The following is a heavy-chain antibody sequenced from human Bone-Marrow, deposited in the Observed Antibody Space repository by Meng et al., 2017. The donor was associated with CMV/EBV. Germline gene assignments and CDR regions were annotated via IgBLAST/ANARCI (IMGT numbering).Heavy chain of an antibody. D-gene: IGHD6-19*01. CDR3: ASARWLAGAFDI. Sequence: GGSLRLSCAASGFIVSSNYMTWVRQAPGKGLDWVSIIYTGGSTYYADSVKGRFTISRDNSKNTLYLQMNSLRAEDTAVYYCASARWLAGAFDIWGQGTMVTGSS. CDR2: IYTGGST. V-gene: IGHV3-66*02. J-gene: IGHJ3*02. CDR1: GFIVSSNY.